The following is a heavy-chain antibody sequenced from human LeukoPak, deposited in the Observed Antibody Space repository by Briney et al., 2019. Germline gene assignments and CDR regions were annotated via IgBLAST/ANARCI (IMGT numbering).Heavy chain of an antibody. CDR3: ARAGSYRGYFDY. J-gene: IGHJ4*02. CDR1: GGPISSYY. Sequence: SETLSLTCTVSGGPISSYYWSWIRQPPGKGLEWIGYIYYTGSTNNTSLKSRVTISVDTSKNQFSLKLSSVTAADTAVYYCARAGSYRGYFDYWGQGTLVTVSS. D-gene: IGHD1-26*01. V-gene: IGHV4-59*01. CDR2: IYYTGST.